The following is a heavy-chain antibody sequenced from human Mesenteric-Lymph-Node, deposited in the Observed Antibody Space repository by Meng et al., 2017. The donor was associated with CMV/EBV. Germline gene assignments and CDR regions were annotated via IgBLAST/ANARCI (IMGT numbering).Heavy chain of an antibody. CDR3: ATPSSPATDYYYYAMDV. D-gene: IGHD6-6*01. V-gene: IGHV4-39*07. Sequence: SETLSLTCTVSGGSVSSGSYYWGWIRQPPGKGLEWLGSIYYSGSTYYNPSLKSRVTISVDTSKNQFSLNLNSVTAADTAVYYCATPSSPATDYYYYAMDVWGQGTTVTVSS. J-gene: IGHJ6*02. CDR1: GGSVSSGSYY. CDR2: IYYSGST.